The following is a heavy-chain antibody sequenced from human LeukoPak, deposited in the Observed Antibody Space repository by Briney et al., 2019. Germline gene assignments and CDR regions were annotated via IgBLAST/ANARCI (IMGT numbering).Heavy chain of an antibody. Sequence: SETLSLTCAVSGGSISSYYWSWIRQPPGKGLEWIGYIYYSGSTNYNTSLKSRVTISVDTSKNQYSLKLSSVTAAETAVYYCASIDYGSVVDYWGQGTLVTVSS. V-gene: IGHV4-59*01. CDR2: IYYSGST. D-gene: IGHD4-17*01. CDR1: GGSISSYY. CDR3: ASIDYGSVVDY. J-gene: IGHJ4*02.